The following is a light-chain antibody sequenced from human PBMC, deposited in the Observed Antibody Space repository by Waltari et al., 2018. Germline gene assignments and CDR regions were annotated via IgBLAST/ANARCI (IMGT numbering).Light chain of an antibody. Sequence: QSVLSQPPSASGAPGQMVSISCSGTNYNIGCNNVTWYEHLPGTAPKLIFSSDFQPPSGSPHLFFISYSDTLASLVTISLLYDDDADYYSATSGSSQHGYLFGYGTKLTVL. CDR1: NYNIGCNN. CDR2: SDF. CDR3: ATSGSSQHGYL. J-gene: IGLJ6*01. V-gene: IGLV1-44*01.